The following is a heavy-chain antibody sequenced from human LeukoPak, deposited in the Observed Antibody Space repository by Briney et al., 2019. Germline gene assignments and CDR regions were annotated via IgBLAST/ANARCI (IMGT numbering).Heavy chain of an antibody. D-gene: IGHD5-18*01. J-gene: IGHJ6*02. V-gene: IGHV4-34*01. CDR3: ARAGYSYGYRSDYGMDV. Sequence: SETLSLTCAVYGGSFGGYYWSWIRQPPGKGLEWIGEINHSGSTNYNPSLKSRVTISVDTSKNQFSLKLSSVTAADTAVYYCARAGYSYGYRSDYGMDVWGQGTTVTVSS. CDR2: INHSGST. CDR1: GGSFGGYY.